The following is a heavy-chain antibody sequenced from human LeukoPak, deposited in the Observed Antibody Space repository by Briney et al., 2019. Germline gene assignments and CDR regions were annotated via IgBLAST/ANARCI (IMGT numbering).Heavy chain of an antibody. J-gene: IGHJ6*03. CDR3: ARDSSWKGSGIEKVELRTYCYYMDV. D-gene: IGHD1-1*01. CDR2: IISILGIA. V-gene: IGHV1-69*04. Sequence: ASVKVSCKASGGTFSSYAISWVRQAPGQGLEWMGRIISILGIANYAQKFQGRVTITADKSTSTAYMELSSLRSEDTAVYYWARDSSWKGSGIEKVELRTYCYYMDVWGKGTTVNVS. CDR1: GGTFSSYA.